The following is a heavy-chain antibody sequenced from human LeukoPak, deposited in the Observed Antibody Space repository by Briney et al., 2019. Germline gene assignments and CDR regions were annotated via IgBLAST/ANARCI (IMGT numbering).Heavy chain of an antibody. CDR2: IFYSVST. J-gene: IGHJ4*02. V-gene: IGHV4-59*01. Sequence: PSETLSLTCTVSGGSISPYYWSWIRQPPGKGLESIGYIFYSVSTNYNPSLKSRVTISVDTSKNQFSLKLSSVTAADTAVYYCARGKGYFDYWGRGTLVTVSS. CDR3: ARGKGYFDY. CDR1: GGSISPYY.